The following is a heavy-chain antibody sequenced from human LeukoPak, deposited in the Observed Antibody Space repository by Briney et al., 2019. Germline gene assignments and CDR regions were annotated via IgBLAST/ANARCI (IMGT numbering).Heavy chain of an antibody. CDR2: INHSGST. CDR1: GGSFSGYY. V-gene: IGHV4-34*01. Sequence: SETLSLTCAVYGGSFSGYYWSWIRQPPGKGLGWIGEINHSGSTNYNPSLKSRVTISVDTSKNQFSLKLSSVTAADTAVYYCARRYCSGGSCYLFDYWGQGTLVTVSS. J-gene: IGHJ4*02. CDR3: ARRYCSGGSCYLFDY. D-gene: IGHD2-15*01.